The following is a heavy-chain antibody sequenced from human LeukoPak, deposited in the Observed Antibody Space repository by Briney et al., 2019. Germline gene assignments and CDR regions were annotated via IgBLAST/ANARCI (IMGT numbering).Heavy chain of an antibody. CDR3: ARDYYGSGSYYNLGFDY. D-gene: IGHD3-10*01. Sequence: PGESLRLSCAAPGFTFSSYWRRWVRQAPGKGEERVANIKQDGSEKYYVDSVKGRFTISRDNAKNSLYLQMTSLRAEDTAVYYCARDYYGSGSYYNLGFDYWGQGTLVTVSS. CDR1: GFTFSSYW. CDR2: IKQDGSEK. V-gene: IGHV3-7*03. J-gene: IGHJ4*02.